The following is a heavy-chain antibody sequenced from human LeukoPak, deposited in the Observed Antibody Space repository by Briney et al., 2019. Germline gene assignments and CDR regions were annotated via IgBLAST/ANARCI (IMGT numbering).Heavy chain of an antibody. Sequence: GGSLRLSCAASGFTFSSYAMSWVRQAPGKGLEWVSAISGSGGSTYYADSVKGRFTISRDNSKNTLYLQTNSLRAEDTAVYYCANSLTTVTSRGGYWGQGTLVTVSS. CDR3: ANSLTTVTSRGGY. J-gene: IGHJ4*02. V-gene: IGHV3-23*01. CDR1: GFTFSSYA. CDR2: ISGSGGST. D-gene: IGHD4-17*01.